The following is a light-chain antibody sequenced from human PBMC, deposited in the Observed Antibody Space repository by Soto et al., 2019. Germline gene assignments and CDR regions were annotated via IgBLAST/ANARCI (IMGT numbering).Light chain of an antibody. CDR1: QSVSSSY. Sequence: EIALTQAPGTLYLSPGERATLSCRASQSVSSSYLSWYQQKPGQAHRLFIYGASSRATGIPDRFSGSGSGTDYTLTISRLEPEDFAVYYCQQYGSSLLIFGGGTKVEIK. V-gene: IGKV3-20*01. J-gene: IGKJ4*01. CDR2: GAS. CDR3: QQYGSSLLI.